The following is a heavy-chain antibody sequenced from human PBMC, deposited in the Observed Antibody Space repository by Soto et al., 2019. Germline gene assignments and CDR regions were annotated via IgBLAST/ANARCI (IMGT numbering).Heavy chain of an antibody. CDR1: GYTFTSYG. Sequence: ASVKVSCKASGYTFTSYGISWVRQAPGQGLEWMGWISAYNGNTNYAQKLQGRVTMTTDTSTSTAYMELRSLRSDDTAVYYCARDLRVAAAEKSGAYYYVLAVCSRRTTVTVSS. D-gene: IGHD6-13*01. J-gene: IGHJ6*02. V-gene: IGHV1-18*01. CDR2: ISAYNGNT. CDR3: ARDLRVAAAEKSGAYYYVLAV.